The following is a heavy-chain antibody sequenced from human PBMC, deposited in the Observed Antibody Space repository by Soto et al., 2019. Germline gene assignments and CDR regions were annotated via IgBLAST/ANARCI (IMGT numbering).Heavy chain of an antibody. CDR2: ISKSDYT. Sequence: GGSLRLSCTVSGFAFNNYGINWVRQAPGKGLEWVSSISKSDYTYYSDSVKGRFTISRDNAKNSVSLQMNTLRVEDAAVYYCAREDSIIIPEVSDFWGLGNLVTVSS. J-gene: IGHJ4*02. CDR3: AREDSIIIPEVSDF. D-gene: IGHD3-22*01. CDR1: GFAFNNYG. V-gene: IGHV3-21*01.